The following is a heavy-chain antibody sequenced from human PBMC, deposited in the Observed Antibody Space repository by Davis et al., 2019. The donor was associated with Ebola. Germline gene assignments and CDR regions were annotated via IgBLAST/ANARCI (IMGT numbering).Heavy chain of an antibody. CDR1: GFTFRKFG. D-gene: IGHD1-26*01. J-gene: IGHJ4*02. V-gene: IGHV3-33*03. CDR3: AKGVWEIPSIFDY. CDR2: IWYAGSQR. Sequence: GESLKISCAASGFTFRKFGIHWVRQAPGKGLEWVSDIWYAGSQRYYVDSVKGRFTISRDNSKNTLYLQMTSLRPEDTAVYYCAKGVWEIPSIFDYWGQGSLVTVSS.